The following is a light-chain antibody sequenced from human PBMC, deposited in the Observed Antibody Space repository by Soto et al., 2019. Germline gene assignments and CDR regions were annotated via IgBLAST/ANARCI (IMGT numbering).Light chain of an antibody. CDR3: SSYAGNNNKMV. J-gene: IGLJ2*01. Sequence: QSVLTQPPSASGSPGQSVTISCTGTSSDVGGYNYVSWYQQHPGKAPKLMIFEVSKRPSGVPDRFSGSKSGNTASLTVSGLQAEDEADYYCSSYAGNNNKMVFGGGTKLTVL. CDR1: SSDVGGYNY. CDR2: EVS. V-gene: IGLV2-8*01.